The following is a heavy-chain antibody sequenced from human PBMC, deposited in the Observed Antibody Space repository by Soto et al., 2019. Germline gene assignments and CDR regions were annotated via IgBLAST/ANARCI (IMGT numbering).Heavy chain of an antibody. J-gene: IGHJ6*03. V-gene: IGHV3-23*01. Sequence: GSLRLSCAASGFTFSSYAMSWVRQAPGKGLEWVSAISGSGGSTYYADSVKGRFTISRDNSKNTLYLQMNSLRAEDTAVYYCAKWFRDQLLSQPYYYYYYMDVWGKGTTVTVSS. CDR1: GFTFSSYA. CDR3: AKWFRDQLLSQPYYYYYYMDV. D-gene: IGHD2-2*01. CDR2: ISGSGGST.